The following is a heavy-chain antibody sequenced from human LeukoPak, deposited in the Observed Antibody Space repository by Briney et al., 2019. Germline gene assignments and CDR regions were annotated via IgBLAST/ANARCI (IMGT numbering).Heavy chain of an antibody. D-gene: IGHD3-22*01. CDR3: ARSGYDEYYFDY. V-gene: IGHV4-59*01. CDR1: GGSISSYY. CDR2: IYYSGITNYNSGIT. Sequence: SETPSLTCTVSGGSISSYYWSWIWQPPGKGLEWIGYIYYSGITNYNSGITNYNPSLKSRVTISVDTSKNQFSLKLSSVTAADTAVYYCARSGYDEYYFDYWGQGTLVTVSS. J-gene: IGHJ4*02.